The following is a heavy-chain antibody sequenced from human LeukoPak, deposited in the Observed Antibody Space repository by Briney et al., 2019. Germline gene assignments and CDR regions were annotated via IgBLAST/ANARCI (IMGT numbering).Heavy chain of an antibody. V-gene: IGHV3-30*18. D-gene: IGHD3-10*01. Sequence: GGSLRLSCAASGFTFSSYGMHWVRQAPGKGLEWVAVISYDGSNKYYADSVKGRFTISRDNSKNTLYLQMNSLRAEDTAVYYCAKDILWFGESSPDYWGQGTLVTVSS. J-gene: IGHJ4*02. CDR2: ISYDGSNK. CDR1: GFTFSSYG. CDR3: AKDILWFGESSPDY.